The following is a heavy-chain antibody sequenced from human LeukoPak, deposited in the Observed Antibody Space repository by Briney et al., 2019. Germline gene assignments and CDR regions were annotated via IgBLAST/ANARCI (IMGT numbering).Heavy chain of an antibody. Sequence: SETLSLTCTVSGGSISSSSYYWGWIRQPAGKGLEWIGRIYTSGSTNYNPSLKSRVTISVDTSKNQFSLKLSSVTAADTAVYYCARESYDFWSGYYFYFDYWGQGTLVTVSS. J-gene: IGHJ4*02. V-gene: IGHV4-61*02. CDR2: IYTSGST. D-gene: IGHD3-3*01. CDR1: GGSISSSSYY. CDR3: ARESYDFWSGYYFYFDY.